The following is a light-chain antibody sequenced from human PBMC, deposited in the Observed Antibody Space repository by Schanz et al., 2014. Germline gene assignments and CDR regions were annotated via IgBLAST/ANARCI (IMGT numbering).Light chain of an antibody. CDR3: CSYAGSTTWV. CDR1: SSDVGGYNY. V-gene: IGLV2-14*01. J-gene: IGLJ3*02. CDR2: DVS. Sequence: QSALTQPASVSGSPGQSITISCTGTSSDVGGYNYVSWYQQHPGKAPKLVIFDVSNRPSGVSNRFSASKSGNTASLTISGLQAEDEADYYCCSYAGSTTWVFGGGTKVTVL.